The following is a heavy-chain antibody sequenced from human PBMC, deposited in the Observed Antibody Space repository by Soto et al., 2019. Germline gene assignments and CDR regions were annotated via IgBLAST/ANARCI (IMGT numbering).Heavy chain of an antibody. CDR3: ARASPYYDILTGYGTFDY. Sequence: GGSLRLSCAASGFTFSSYWMSWVRQAPGKGLEWVANIKQDGSEKYYVDSVKGRFTISRDNAKNSLYLQMNSLRAEDTAVYYCARASPYYDILTGYGTFDYWGQGTLVTVSS. D-gene: IGHD3-9*01. J-gene: IGHJ4*02. V-gene: IGHV3-7*01. CDR1: GFTFSSYW. CDR2: IKQDGSEK.